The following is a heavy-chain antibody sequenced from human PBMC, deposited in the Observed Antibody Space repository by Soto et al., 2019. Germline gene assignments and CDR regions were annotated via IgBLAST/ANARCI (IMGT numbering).Heavy chain of an antibody. CDR3: ARDEITMVRGVIISDAFDI. D-gene: IGHD3-10*01. J-gene: IGHJ3*02. CDR2: ISAYNGNT. CDR1: GYTFTSYG. V-gene: IGHV1-18*01. Sequence: ASVKVSCKASGYTFTSYGISWVRQAPGQGLEWMGWISAYNGNTNYAQKLQGRVTMTTDTSTSTAYMELRSLRSDDTAVYYCARDEITMVRGVIISDAFDIWGQGTMVTVSS.